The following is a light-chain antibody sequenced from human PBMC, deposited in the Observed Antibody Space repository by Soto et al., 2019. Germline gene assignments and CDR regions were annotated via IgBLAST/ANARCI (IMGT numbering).Light chain of an antibody. Sequence: DIQMTQSPSSLSASVLERVTITCGASQSISSYLNWYQQKPGKAPKLLIYKASSLESGVPSRFSGSGSGTEFTLTISSLQPDDFATYYCQQYNSYSFGQGTKVDI. V-gene: IGKV1-5*03. J-gene: IGKJ1*01. CDR1: QSISSY. CDR2: KAS. CDR3: QQYNSYS.